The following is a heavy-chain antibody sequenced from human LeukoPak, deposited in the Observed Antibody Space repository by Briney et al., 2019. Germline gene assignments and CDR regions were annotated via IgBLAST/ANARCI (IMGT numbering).Heavy chain of an antibody. D-gene: IGHD3-22*01. CDR3: AKDPLSYYDSSGYRYFDY. CDR2: ISGSGGST. CDR1: GFTFNNYA. Sequence: GGSLRLSCAASGFTFNNYAMNWVRQAPGKGPEWVSGISGSGGSTYYADSVKGRFTISRDNSKNTLYLQTNRLGAEDTAVYFCAKDPLSYYDSSGYRYFDYWGQGTLVTVSS. V-gene: IGHV3-23*01. J-gene: IGHJ4*02.